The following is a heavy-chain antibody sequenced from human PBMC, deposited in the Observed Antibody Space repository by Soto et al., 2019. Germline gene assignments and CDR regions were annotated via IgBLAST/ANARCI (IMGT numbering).Heavy chain of an antibody. Sequence: QVQLQESGPGLVKPSETLSLTCTVSGGSVSSGSYYWSWIRQPPGKGLEWIGYIYYSGSTNYNPSLKSRVTISVDTSKIQFSLKRSSVTAADTAVYYCATYVVTATPGVGWFDPWGQGTLVTVSS. CDR2: IYYSGST. CDR3: ATYVVTATPGVGWFDP. D-gene: IGHD2-21*02. J-gene: IGHJ5*02. CDR1: GGSVSSGSYY. V-gene: IGHV4-61*01.